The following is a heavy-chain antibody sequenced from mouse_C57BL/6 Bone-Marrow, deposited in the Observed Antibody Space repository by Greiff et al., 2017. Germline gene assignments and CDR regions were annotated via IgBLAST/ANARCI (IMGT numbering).Heavy chain of an antibody. V-gene: IGHV1-81*01. CDR1: GYTFTSYG. J-gene: IGHJ3*01. CDR3: ARWDYSKGAY. Sequence: QVQLKESGAELARPGASVKLSCKASGYTFTSYGISWVKQRTGQGLEWIGEIYPRSGNTYYNEKFKGKATLTADKSSSTAYMELRSLTSEDSAVYFCARWDYSKGAYWGQGTLVTVSA. CDR2: IYPRSGNT. D-gene: IGHD2-5*01.